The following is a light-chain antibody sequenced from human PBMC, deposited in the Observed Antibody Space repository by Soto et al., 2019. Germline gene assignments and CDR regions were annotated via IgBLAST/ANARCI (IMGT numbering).Light chain of an antibody. Sequence: QSALTQPASVSGSPGQSITISCTGTSSDVGSYNLVSWYQHHPGKAPKLMIYEVSKRPSGVSNRFSGSKSGNTASLTISGLQAEDEADYYCCSYAGSSTLVFGTGTKLTFL. V-gene: IGLV2-23*02. CDR1: SSDVGSYNL. J-gene: IGLJ1*01. CDR2: EVS. CDR3: CSYAGSSTLV.